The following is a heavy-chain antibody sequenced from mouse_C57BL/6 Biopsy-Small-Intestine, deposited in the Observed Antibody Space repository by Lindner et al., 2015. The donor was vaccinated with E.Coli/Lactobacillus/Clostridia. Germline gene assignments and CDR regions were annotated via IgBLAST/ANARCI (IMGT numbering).Heavy chain of an antibody. CDR1: RDTLNNYA. Sequence: SVKVSCKASRDTLNNYAFSWVRQAPGQGLEWLGGIIPVLDTVNLAQQFHGRLTITADESTTTAYMELSSLTSADTALYFCARSRGLSHPFEHWGQGSLVTVSS. CDR2: IIPVLDTV. D-gene: IGHD3-1*01. CDR3: ARSRGLSHPFEH. V-gene: IGHV1-54*02. J-gene: IGHJ4*01.